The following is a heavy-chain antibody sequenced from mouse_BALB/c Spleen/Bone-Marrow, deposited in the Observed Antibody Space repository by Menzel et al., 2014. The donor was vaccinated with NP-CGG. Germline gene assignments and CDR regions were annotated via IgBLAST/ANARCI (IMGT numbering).Heavy chain of an antibody. Sequence: VQLKHSGPELVKPGASVKMSCKASGYTFXSYGMYWVQQTPGQGLEWIGYINPYNDGTNLHENFEDKATLTSDKSSSTDYMELTSLTSEDSAVYLCARSGWLLRGYYALDFWGPGTSVTVSS. J-gene: IGHJ4*01. CDR2: INPYNDGT. CDR3: ARSGWLLRGYYALDF. CDR1: GYTFXSYG. D-gene: IGHD2-3*01. V-gene: IGHV1-14*01.